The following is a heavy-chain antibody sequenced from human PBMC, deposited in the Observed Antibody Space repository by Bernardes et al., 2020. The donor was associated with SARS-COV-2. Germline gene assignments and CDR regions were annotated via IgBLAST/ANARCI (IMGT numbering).Heavy chain of an antibody. Sequence: TLSLTCAVHGGSFSGYYWSWIRQTPGKGLEWIGEMNHSGSTNYNPSLKSRVTISKDTSKNQLSLKLSSVTAADTAVYYCARGARISMIVVVMPQADFDIWGQGTMVTVSS. CDR1: GGSFSGYY. CDR2: MNHSGST. CDR3: ARGARISMIVVVMPQADFDI. D-gene: IGHD3-22*01. J-gene: IGHJ3*02. V-gene: IGHV4-34*01.